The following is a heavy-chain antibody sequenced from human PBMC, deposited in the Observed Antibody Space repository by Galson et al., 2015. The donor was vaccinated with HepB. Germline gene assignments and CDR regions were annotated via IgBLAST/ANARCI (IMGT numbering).Heavy chain of an antibody. Sequence: CAISGDSVSSNSAAWNWIRRSPSRGLEWLGRTYYRSKWYNDYAVSVRSRITINPDTSKNQFSLQLNSVTPEDTAVYYCAQTHYYYDSSGYSRSSYYYGMDVWGQGTTVTVSS. CDR2: TYYRSKWYN. V-gene: IGHV6-1*01. J-gene: IGHJ6*02. D-gene: IGHD3-22*01. CDR1: GDSVSSNSAA. CDR3: AQTHYYYDSSGYSRSSYYYGMDV.